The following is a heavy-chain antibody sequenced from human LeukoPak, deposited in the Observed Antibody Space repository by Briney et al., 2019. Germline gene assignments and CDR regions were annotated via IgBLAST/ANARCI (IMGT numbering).Heavy chain of an antibody. D-gene: IGHD3-10*01. CDR2: ISYDGSNE. CDR1: GFTFSGYG. J-gene: IGHJ6*02. CDR3: VRGEYYSSSGMDV. V-gene: IGHV3-30*03. Sequence: GRSLRLSCAASGFTFSGYGMHWVRQAPGKGLEWVAAISYDGSNEYFGDSLKGRSTISRDNSKNTLYLQMNRLRVEDTAVYYCVRGEYYSSSGMDVWGQGTTVTVSS.